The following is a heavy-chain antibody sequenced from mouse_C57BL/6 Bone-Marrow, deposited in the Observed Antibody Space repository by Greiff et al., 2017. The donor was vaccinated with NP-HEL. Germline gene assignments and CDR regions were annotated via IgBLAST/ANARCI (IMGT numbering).Heavy chain of an antibody. D-gene: IGHD2-3*01. V-gene: IGHV1-85*01. CDR2: IYPRDGST. CDR1: GYTFPSYD. J-gene: IGHJ2*01. CDR3: ARRTTRYDGYCDY. Sequence: QVQLQQSGPELVKPGASVKLSCKASGYTFPSYDINWVKQRPGQGLEWIGWIYPRDGSTKYNEKFKGKATLTVDTSSSTAYMELNSLTSEDSAVYFCARRTTRYDGYCDYWGQGTTLIVSS.